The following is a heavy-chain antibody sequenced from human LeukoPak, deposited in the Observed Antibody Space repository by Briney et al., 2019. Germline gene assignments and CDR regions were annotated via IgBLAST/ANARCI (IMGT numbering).Heavy chain of an antibody. Sequence: DPLSHMCCVSGRSNSSRVYYWASTRHPPGKGLEWTGNFYSAGSTYYNPSLKSRITISVDTSKNEFSLKLRSVTAADTAVYYCARHSRSGYGDYESAFDIWGQGTMVTVSS. CDR2: FYSAGST. J-gene: IGHJ3*02. CDR1: GRSNSSRVYY. V-gene: IGHV4-39*01. D-gene: IGHD5-12*01. CDR3: ARHSRSGYGDYESAFDI.